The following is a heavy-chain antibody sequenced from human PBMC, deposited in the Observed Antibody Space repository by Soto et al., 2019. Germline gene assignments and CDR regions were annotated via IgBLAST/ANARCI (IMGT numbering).Heavy chain of an antibody. D-gene: IGHD5-12*01. Sequence: GASVKVSCKASGGTFSSYAISWVRQAPGQGLEWMGGIIPIFGTANYAQKFQGRVTITADESTSTAYMELSSLRSEDTAVYYCARVGGYSGYEPEYYSDYWGQGTLVTVSS. CDR2: IIPIFGTA. J-gene: IGHJ4*02. V-gene: IGHV1-69*13. CDR3: ARVGGYSGYEPEYYSDY. CDR1: GGTFSSYA.